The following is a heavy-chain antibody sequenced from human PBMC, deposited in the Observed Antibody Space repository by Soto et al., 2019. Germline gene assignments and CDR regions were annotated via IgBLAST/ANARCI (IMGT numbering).Heavy chain of an antibody. CDR3: ARQEAVDGDPLDF. CDR1: GDMVSTNSAA. CDR2: TYYRSKWYT. J-gene: IGHJ4*02. V-gene: IGHV6-1*01. Sequence: SQTLSLTCAISGDMVSTNSAAWNWIRQSPSRGLEWLGRTYYRSKWYTDYEESVQSRITIKPDTSMNQFSLQLKFVTPEDTAVYYFARQEAVDGDPLDFWGQGTLVTVSS. D-gene: IGHD6-19*01.